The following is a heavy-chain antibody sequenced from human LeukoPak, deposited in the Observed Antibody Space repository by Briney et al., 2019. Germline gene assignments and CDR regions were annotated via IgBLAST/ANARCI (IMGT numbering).Heavy chain of an antibody. CDR1: GFTFSSYA. CDR3: AKDLGFGDYGDYAGYYFDY. Sequence: GGSLRLSCAASGFTFSSYATSWVRQAPGKGLEWVSAISGSGGSTYYADSVKGRFTISRDNSKNTLYLQMNSLRAEDTAVYYCAKDLGFGDYGDYAGYYFDYWGQGTLVTVSS. D-gene: IGHD4-17*01. CDR2: ISGSGGST. J-gene: IGHJ4*02. V-gene: IGHV3-23*01.